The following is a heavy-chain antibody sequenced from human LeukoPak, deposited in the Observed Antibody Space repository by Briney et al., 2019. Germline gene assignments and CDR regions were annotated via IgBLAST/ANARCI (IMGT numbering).Heavy chain of an antibody. CDR3: ARHGAAAGRIPVAGIGNYMDV. CDR1: GYSFTSYW. CDR2: INPGDSDF. V-gene: IGHV5-51*01. J-gene: IGHJ6*03. Sequence: GESLKISCKGSGYSFTSYWIGWVRQMPGKGLEWMGIINPGDSDFRYSPSFQGQVTISVDKSINTAYLQWSSLKASDTATYYCARHGAAAGRIPVAGIGNYMDVWGKGTTVTISS. D-gene: IGHD6-19*01.